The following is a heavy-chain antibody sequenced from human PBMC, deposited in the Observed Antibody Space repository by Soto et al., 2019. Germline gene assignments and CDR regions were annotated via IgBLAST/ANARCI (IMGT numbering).Heavy chain of an antibody. CDR3: AKDLITMIVVVFPEAFDI. V-gene: IGHV4-31*03. CDR2: IYYSGST. J-gene: IGHJ3*02. CDR1: GGSISSGGYY. Sequence: SETLSLTCTVSGGSISSGGYYWSWIRQHPGKGLEWIGYIYYSGSTYYNPSLKSRVTISVDTSKHQFSLKLSSVTAADTAVYYCAKDLITMIVVVFPEAFDIWGQGTMVTVSS. D-gene: IGHD3-22*01.